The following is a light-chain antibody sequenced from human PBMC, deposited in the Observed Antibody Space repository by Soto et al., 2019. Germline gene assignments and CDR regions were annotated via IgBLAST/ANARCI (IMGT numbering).Light chain of an antibody. CDR3: QQYGSSPGT. V-gene: IGKV3-20*01. CDR1: ESVSRSL. CDR2: GAS. Sequence: EVVLTQSPGTLSLSPGERATLSCRASESVSRSLLAWYQQKPGQAPRLLIYGASSRATSIPDRFSASGSGTDFTLIISRLEPEDFAVYYCQQYGSSPGTFGQGTKVDI. J-gene: IGKJ1*01.